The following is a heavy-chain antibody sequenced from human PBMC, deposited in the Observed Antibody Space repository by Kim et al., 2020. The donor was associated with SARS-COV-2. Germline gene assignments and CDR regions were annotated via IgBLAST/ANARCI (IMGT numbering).Heavy chain of an antibody. CDR2: INHSGST. V-gene: IGHV4-34*01. CDR3: ARVRLSYYGSGRRNYFDY. J-gene: IGHJ4*02. Sequence: SETLSLTCAVYGGSFSGYYWSWIRQPPGKGLEWIGEINHSGSTNYNPSLKSRVTISVDTSKNQFSLKLSSVTAADTAVYYCARVRLSYYGSGRRNYFDYWGQGTLVTVSS. D-gene: IGHD3-10*01. CDR1: GGSFSGYY.